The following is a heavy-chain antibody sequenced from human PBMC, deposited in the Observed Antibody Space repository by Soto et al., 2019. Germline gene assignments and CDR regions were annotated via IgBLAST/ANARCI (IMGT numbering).Heavy chain of an antibody. CDR2: IIPILGIA. CDR3: ARADGITMVRGVIITDYYFDY. V-gene: IGHV1-69*02. CDR1: GGTFSSYT. D-gene: IGHD3-10*01. Sequence: QVQLVQSGAEVKKPGSSVKVSCKASGGTFSSYTISWVRQAPGQGLEWMGGIIPILGIANYAQKFQGRVTITADKSTSTAYMELSSLRSEDTAVYYCARADGITMVRGVIITDYYFDYWGQGTLVTVSS. J-gene: IGHJ4*02.